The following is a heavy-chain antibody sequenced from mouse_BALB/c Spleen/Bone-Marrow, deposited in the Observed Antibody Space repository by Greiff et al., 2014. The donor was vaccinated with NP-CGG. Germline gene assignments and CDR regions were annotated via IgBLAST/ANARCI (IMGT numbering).Heavy chain of an antibody. Sequence: QVQLQQSGAELVKPWAPVKLSCKASGYTFTSYWMNWVKQRPGRGLEWIGRIDPSDSETHYNQKFKDKATLTVDKSSSTAYIQVSSLTSEDSAVYHCARALGDGYYYAMDYWGQGTSVTVSS. CDR2: IDPSDSET. CDR1: GYTFTSYW. CDR3: ARALGDGYYYAMDY. V-gene: IGHV1-69*02. J-gene: IGHJ4*01. D-gene: IGHD2-3*01.